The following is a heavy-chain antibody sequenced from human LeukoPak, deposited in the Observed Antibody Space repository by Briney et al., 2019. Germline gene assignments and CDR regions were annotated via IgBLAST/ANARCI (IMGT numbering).Heavy chain of an antibody. J-gene: IGHJ4*02. V-gene: IGHV1-69*04. D-gene: IGHD5-12*01. CDR3: ARERGYSGYDYGEYYFDY. CDR2: IIPILGIA. Sequence: SVKVSCKASGGTFSSYAISWVRLAPGQGLEWMGRIIPILGIANYAQKFQGRVTITADKSTSTAYMELSSLRSEDTAVYYCARERGYSGYDYGEYYFDYWGQGTLVTVSS. CDR1: GGTFSSYA.